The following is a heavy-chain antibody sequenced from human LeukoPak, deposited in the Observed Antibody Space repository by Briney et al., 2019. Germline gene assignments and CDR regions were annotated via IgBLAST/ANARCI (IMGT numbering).Heavy chain of an antibody. CDR3: AKDYCRGGNCPLPFFDS. V-gene: IGHV3-23*01. CDR2: IIDVGGT. Sequence: GGSLRLSCGVSGFTLSEHARSWVRQAPGEGLEWVAGIIDVGGTYYADSVKGRFTISRDSSKNTVYLQMNSLRAEDTATYYCAKDYCRGGNCPLPFFDSWGQGTLVTVSS. J-gene: IGHJ4*02. CDR1: GFTLSEHA. D-gene: IGHD2-15*01.